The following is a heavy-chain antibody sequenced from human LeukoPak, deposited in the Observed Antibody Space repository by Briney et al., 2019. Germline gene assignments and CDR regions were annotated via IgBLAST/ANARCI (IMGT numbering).Heavy chain of an antibody. D-gene: IGHD3-10*01. CDR2: IYYSGST. CDR1: GGSISSGGYY. J-gene: IGHJ4*02. CDR3: ARVGTYYRSLDS. Sequence: SETLSLTCTVSGGSISSGGYYWSWIRQHPGKGLEWIGYIYYSGSTYYNPSLKSRVTISLDTSKNQFSLKLSSVTAADTAVYYCARVGTYYRSLDSWGQGTLVTVSS. V-gene: IGHV4-31*03.